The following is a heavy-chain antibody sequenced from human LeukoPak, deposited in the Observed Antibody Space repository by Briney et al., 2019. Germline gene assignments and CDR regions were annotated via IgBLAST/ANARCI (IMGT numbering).Heavy chain of an antibody. D-gene: IGHD1-26*01. CDR3: ARDNSVGDYAWWFDP. Sequence: ASVKVSCKASGYAFTRHYMHWVRQAPGQGLEWMGLIKPSGSSTIYTQKFQGRVTMTRDMSTSTDYMELSSLRSEDTAVYYCARDNSVGDYAWWFDPWGQGTLVTVSS. CDR2: IKPSGSST. CDR1: GYAFTRHY. V-gene: IGHV1-46*01. J-gene: IGHJ5*02.